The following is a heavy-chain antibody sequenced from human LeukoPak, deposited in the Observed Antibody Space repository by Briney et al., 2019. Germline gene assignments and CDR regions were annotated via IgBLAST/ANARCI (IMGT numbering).Heavy chain of an antibody. CDR1: GYTFTGYY. Sequence: ASVKVSCKASGYTFTGYYMHWVRQAPGQGLEWMGRINPNSGGTNYAQKFQGRVTMTRDTSISTAYMELSRLRSDDTAVYYCARATYSYGVDYYYYYGMDVWGHGTTVTVSS. J-gene: IGHJ6*02. D-gene: IGHD5-18*01. CDR2: INPNSGGT. CDR3: ARATYSYGVDYYYYYGMDV. V-gene: IGHV1-2*06.